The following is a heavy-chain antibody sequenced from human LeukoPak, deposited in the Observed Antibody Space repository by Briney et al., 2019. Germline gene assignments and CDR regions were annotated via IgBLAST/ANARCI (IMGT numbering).Heavy chain of an antibody. CDR3: ARAPLTGDSEAFDI. CDR2: IYTSGST. D-gene: IGHD7-27*01. CDR1: GGSISSYY. V-gene: IGHV4-4*07. Sequence: SETLSLTCTVSGGSISSYYWSWIRQPAGKGLEWIGRIYTSGSTNYNPSLKSRVTMSVDTSKNQFSLKLSSVTAADTAVYYCARAPLTGDSEAFDIWGQGTMVTVSS. J-gene: IGHJ3*02.